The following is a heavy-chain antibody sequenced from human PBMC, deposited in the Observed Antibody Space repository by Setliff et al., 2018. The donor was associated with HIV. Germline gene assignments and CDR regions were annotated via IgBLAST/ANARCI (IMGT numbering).Heavy chain of an antibody. CDR3: AKLQEGHVYSHYDS. V-gene: IGHV3-30*18. Sequence: GGSLRLSCAASGFAFSSHQMSWVRQAPGKGLEWVAVISYDGSNKYYADSVKGRFTISRDNSQNALYLHMNSLRAEDTAVYYCAKLQEGHVYSHYDSWGQGTLVTVSS. D-gene: IGHD2-21*01. CDR1: GFAFSSHQ. CDR2: ISYDGSNK. J-gene: IGHJ4*02.